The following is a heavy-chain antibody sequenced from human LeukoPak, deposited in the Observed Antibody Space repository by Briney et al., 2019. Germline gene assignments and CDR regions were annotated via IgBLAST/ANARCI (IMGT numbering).Heavy chain of an antibody. CDR1: GFTLSNAW. D-gene: IGHD5-12*01. CDR2: IKNKTDDWTT. V-gene: IGHV3-15*01. CDR3: TTPPGATIRNYYYYYMDV. J-gene: IGHJ6*03. Sequence: GGALTLSCAASGFTLSNAWMSWVRQAPGKGLEGVGRIKNKTDDWTTDYAAPVKGRFTISRDDSKNTLYLQMNSLKTEDTAVYYCTTPPGATIRNYYYYYMDVWGKGTTVTVSS.